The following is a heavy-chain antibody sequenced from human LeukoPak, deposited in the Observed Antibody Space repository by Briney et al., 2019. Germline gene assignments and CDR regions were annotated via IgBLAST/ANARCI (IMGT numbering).Heavy chain of an antibody. V-gene: IGHV3-30*02. CDR3: AKAQLAGLGMFDY. J-gene: IGHJ4*02. CDR1: GFTFSSYG. CDR2: IRYDGSNK. D-gene: IGHD3/OR15-3a*01. Sequence: GGSLRLSCAASGFTFSSYGMHWVRQAPGKGLEWVAFIRYDGSNKYYADSVKGRFTISRDNSKNTLYLQMNSLRAEDTAVYYCAKAQLAGLGMFDYWGQGTLVTVSS.